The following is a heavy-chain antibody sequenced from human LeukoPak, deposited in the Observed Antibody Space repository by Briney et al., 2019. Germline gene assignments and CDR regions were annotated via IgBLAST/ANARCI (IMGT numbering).Heavy chain of an antibody. D-gene: IGHD3-22*01. CDR2: ISSSGSTI. Sequence: GGSLRLSCAASGFTFSDYYMSWIRQAPGKGLEWVSYISSSGSTIYYADSVKGRFTISRDNAKNSLYLQMNSLRAEDTAVYYCARDRRTYYYDSTSGMDVWGQGTTVTVSS. V-gene: IGHV3-11*01. CDR1: GFTFSDYY. CDR3: ARDRRTYYYDSTSGMDV. J-gene: IGHJ6*02.